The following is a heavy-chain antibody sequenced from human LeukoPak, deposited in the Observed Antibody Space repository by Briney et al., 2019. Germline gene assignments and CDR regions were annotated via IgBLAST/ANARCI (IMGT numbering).Heavy chain of an antibody. V-gene: IGHV1-58*02. CDR2: IVVGSGNT. J-gene: IGHJ5*02. Sequence: SVKVSCKVSGYTLTELSMQWVRQARGQRLEWIGWIVVGSGNTNYAQKFQERVTITRDMSTSTAYMELSSLRSEDTAVYYCAAEQWLAPLGAWGQGTLVTVSS. CDR1: GYTLTELS. D-gene: IGHD6-19*01. CDR3: AAEQWLAPLGA.